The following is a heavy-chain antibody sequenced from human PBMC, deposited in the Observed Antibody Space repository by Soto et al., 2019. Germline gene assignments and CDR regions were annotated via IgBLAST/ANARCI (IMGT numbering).Heavy chain of an antibody. Sequence: GGSLRLSCAASGFTFSSYAMSWVRQAPGKGLEWVSAISGSGGSTYYADSVKGRFTISRDNSKNTLYLQMNSLRAEDTALYYCAKDKAVSTTYYYYYMDVWGKGTTVTVPS. CDR1: GFTFSSYA. CDR2: ISGSGGST. V-gene: IGHV3-23*01. CDR3: AKDKAVSTTYYYYYMDV. D-gene: IGHD4-17*01. J-gene: IGHJ6*03.